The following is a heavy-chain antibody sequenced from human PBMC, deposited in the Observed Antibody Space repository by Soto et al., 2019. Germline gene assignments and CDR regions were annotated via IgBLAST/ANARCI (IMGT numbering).Heavy chain of an antibody. V-gene: IGHV1-3*01. CDR2: INAGNGNT. J-gene: IGHJ4*02. CDR1: GFTFTSYA. Sequence: QVQLVQSGAEVKKPGASVKVSCKASGFTFTSYAMHWVRQAPGQRLEWMGWINAGNGNTKYSQKFQGRVTITRDTSASTAYMELSSLRSEDTAVYYCARVSGWYYFDYWGQGTLVTVSS. CDR3: ARVSGWYYFDY. D-gene: IGHD6-19*01.